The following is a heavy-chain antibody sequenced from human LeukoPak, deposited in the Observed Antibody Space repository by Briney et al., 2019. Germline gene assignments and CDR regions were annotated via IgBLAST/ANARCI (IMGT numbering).Heavy chain of an antibody. J-gene: IGHJ6*03. CDR2: ISGSGGST. CDR3: AKVGPYGDYSYYYYYYMDV. Sequence: PGGSLRLSCAASGFTFSSYAMSWVRQAPGKGLEWVSAISGSGGSTYYADSVKGRFTISRDNSKNTLYLQMNSLRAEDTAEYYCAKVGPYGDYSYYYYYYMDVWGKGTTVTVSS. CDR1: GFTFSSYA. V-gene: IGHV3-23*01. D-gene: IGHD4-17*01.